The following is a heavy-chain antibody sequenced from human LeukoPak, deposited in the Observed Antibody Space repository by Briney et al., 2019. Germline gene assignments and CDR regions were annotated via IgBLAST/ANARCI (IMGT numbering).Heavy chain of an antibody. CDR2: ISGSGGST. Sequence: QPGRSLRLSCAASGFTFSSYAMSWVRQAPGKGLEWVSAISGSGGSTYYADSVKGRFTISRDNSKNTLYLQMNSLRAEDTAVYYCARAYCGGDCYPSFWGQGTLVTVSS. D-gene: IGHD2-21*02. V-gene: IGHV3-23*01. CDR3: ARAYCGGDCYPSF. J-gene: IGHJ4*02. CDR1: GFTFSSYA.